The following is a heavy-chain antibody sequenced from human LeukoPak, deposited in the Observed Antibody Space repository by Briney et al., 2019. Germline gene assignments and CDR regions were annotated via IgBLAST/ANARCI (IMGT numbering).Heavy chain of an antibody. D-gene: IGHD5-12*01. Sequence: SETLSLTCAVYGGSFSGYYWSWIRQPPGKGLEWIGEINHSGSTNYNPSLKSRVTISVDTSKNQFSLKLSSVTAADTAVYYCARGGMVATLDYFDYWGQGTLVTVSS. CDR3: ARGGMVATLDYFDY. CDR2: INHSGST. V-gene: IGHV4-34*01. CDR1: GGSFSGYY. J-gene: IGHJ4*02.